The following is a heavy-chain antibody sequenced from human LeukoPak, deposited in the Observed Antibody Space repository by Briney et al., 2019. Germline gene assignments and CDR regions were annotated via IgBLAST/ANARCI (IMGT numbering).Heavy chain of an antibody. J-gene: IGHJ4*02. Sequence: SETLSLTCAVYGGSFSGYYWSWFRQPPGKGLEWIGEINHSGSTNYNPSLKSRVTISVDTSKNQFSLKLSSVTAADTAVYYCARGGVATIDDWGQGTLVTVSS. D-gene: IGHD5-12*01. V-gene: IGHV4-34*01. CDR2: INHSGST. CDR3: ARGGVATIDD. CDR1: GGSFSGYY.